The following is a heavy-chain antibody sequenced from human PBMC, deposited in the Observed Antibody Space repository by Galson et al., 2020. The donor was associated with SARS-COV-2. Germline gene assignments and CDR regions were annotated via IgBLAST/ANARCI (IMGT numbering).Heavy chain of an antibody. Sequence: HGESLKISCKGSGYSFTSYWISWVRQTPGKGLERRGRIDPSDSYTNYSPSFQGHVTISADKSISTAYLQWSSLKASDTAMYYCASTNPYSGSLHFDYWGQGTLVTVSS. CDR3: ASTNPYSGSLHFDY. V-gene: IGHV5-10-1*01. J-gene: IGHJ4*02. CDR2: IDPSDSYT. D-gene: IGHD1-26*01. CDR1: GYSFTSYW.